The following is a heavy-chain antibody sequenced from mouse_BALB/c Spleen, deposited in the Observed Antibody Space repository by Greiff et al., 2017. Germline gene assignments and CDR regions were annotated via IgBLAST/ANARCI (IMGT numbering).Heavy chain of an antibody. D-gene: IGHD4-1*01. CDR2: ISYDGSN. J-gene: IGHJ2*01. V-gene: IGHV3-6*02. CDR1: GYSITSGYY. CDR3: ARGISGTDY. Sequence: EVQRVESGPGLVKPSQSLSLTCSVTGYSITSGYYWNWIRQFPGNKLEWMGYISYDGSNNYNPSLKNRISITRDTSKNQFFLKLNSVTTEDTATYYCARGISGTDYWGQGTTLTVSS.